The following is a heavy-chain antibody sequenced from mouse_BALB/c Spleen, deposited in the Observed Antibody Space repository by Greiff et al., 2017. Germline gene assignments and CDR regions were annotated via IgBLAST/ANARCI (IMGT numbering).Heavy chain of an antibody. D-gene: IGHD1-2*01. CDR3: ARSDYGYPFAY. CDR1: GYSITSDYA. Sequence: EVQLQESGPGLVRPSQSLSLTCTVTGYSITSDYAWNWIRQFPGNKLEWMGYISYSGSTSYNPSLKSRISITRDTSKNQFFLQLNSVTTEDTATYYCARSDYGYPFAYWGQGTLVTVSA. J-gene: IGHJ3*01. V-gene: IGHV3-2*02. CDR2: ISYSGST.